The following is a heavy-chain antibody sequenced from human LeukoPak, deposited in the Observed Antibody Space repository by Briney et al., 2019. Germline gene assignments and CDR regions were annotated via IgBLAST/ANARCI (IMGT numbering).Heavy chain of an antibody. CDR1: GFTVSSNY. V-gene: IGHV3-53*01. CDR3: ARAPGIAARQSYMDV. D-gene: IGHD6-6*01. CDR2: IYSGGST. Sequence: GGSLRLSCAASGFTVSSNYMSWVRQAPGKGLEWVSVIYSGGSTYYADSVKGRFTISRDNSKNALYLQMNSLRAEDTAVYYCARAPGIAARQSYMDVWGKGTTVTVSS. J-gene: IGHJ6*03.